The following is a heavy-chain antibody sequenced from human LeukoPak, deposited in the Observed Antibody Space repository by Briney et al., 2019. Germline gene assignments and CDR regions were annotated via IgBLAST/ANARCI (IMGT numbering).Heavy chain of an antibody. CDR2: IYYSGST. V-gene: IGHV4-31*03. Sequence: SETLSLTCTVSGGSISSGGYYWSWIRQHPGKGLEWIGYIYYSGSTYYNPSLKSRVTISVDTSKNQFSLKLRSVTAADTAVYHCARAQWLDSLYYFDYWGQGTLVTVSS. CDR3: ARAQWLDSLYYFDY. CDR1: GGSISSGGYY. J-gene: IGHJ4*02. D-gene: IGHD6-19*01.